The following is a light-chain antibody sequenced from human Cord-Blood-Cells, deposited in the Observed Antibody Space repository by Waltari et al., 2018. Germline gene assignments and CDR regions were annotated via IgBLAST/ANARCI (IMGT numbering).Light chain of an antibody. CDR3: QAWDSSTYV. J-gene: IGLJ1*01. CDR1: KLGDKY. CDR2: QDS. V-gene: IGLV3-1*01. Sequence: SFELTQPPSGSVSPRQAASIPCPGNKLGDKYACWYQQEPGQSPVLVIYQDSKRHSGIPERFSGSNSGNTATLTISGTQAMDEADYYCQAWDSSTYVFGTGTKVTVL.